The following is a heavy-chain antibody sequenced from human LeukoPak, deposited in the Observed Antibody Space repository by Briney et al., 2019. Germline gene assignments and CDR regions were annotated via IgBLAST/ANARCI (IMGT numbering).Heavy chain of an antibody. J-gene: IGHJ3*02. CDR1: GFTFSDYY. V-gene: IGHV3-11*01. CDR2: ISSSGSTI. Sequence: GGSLRPSRAASGFTFSDYYMSWIRQAPGKGLEWVSYISSSGSTIYYADSVKGRFTISRDNAKNSLYLQMNSLRAEDTALYYCAKLSYCSGGSCYLSDAFDIWGQGTMVTVSS. D-gene: IGHD2-15*01. CDR3: AKLSYCSGGSCYLSDAFDI.